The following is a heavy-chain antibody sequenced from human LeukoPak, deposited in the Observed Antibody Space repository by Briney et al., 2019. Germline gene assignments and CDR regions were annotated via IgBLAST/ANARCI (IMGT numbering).Heavy chain of an antibody. D-gene: IGHD6-13*01. CDR2: ISHDGTVT. Sequence: PGGSLRLSCEASGFTFSSYGMQWVRQAPGMGPEWVSVISHDGTVTHYADSVKGRFTISRDSSTNTLYLQMDSLRTEDTAVYYCAKGGSQYASSWFDYWGQGTLVTVSS. J-gene: IGHJ4*02. CDR3: AKGGSQYASSWFDY. V-gene: IGHV3-30*18. CDR1: GFTFSSYG.